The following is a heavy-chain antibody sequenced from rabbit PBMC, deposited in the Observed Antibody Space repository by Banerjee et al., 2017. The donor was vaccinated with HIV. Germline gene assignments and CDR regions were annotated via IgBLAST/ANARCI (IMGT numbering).Heavy chain of an antibody. CDR1: GFSFSSSDY. CDR2: IAGSSSGFT. Sequence: QSLEESGGGLVQPEGSLTLTCKASGFSFSSSDYICWVRQAPGKGLEWISCIAGSSSGFTYFATWAKGRFTCSKTSSTTVTLQMTSLTAADTATYFCARNYVNAFDPWGQGTLVTVS. D-gene: IGHD1-1*01. J-gene: IGHJ2*01. V-gene: IGHV1S40*01. CDR3: ARNYVNAFDP.